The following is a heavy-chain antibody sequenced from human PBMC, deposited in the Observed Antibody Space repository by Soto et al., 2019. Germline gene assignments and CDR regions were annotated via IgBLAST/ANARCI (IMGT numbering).Heavy chain of an antibody. CDR2: KYFSGST. V-gene: IGHV4-39*01. CDR3: ARHVWGDGYNHFDY. D-gene: IGHD3-10*02. Sequence: QLQLQESGPGLVKPSETLSLTCTVSGGSISRISYYWGWIRQPPGKGLEWIGSKYFSGSTYYNPSLKSRVTISVDTSKNQFSLKLSSVTAADTAVYYCARHVWGDGYNHFDYWGQGTLVTVSS. J-gene: IGHJ4*02. CDR1: GGSISRISYY.